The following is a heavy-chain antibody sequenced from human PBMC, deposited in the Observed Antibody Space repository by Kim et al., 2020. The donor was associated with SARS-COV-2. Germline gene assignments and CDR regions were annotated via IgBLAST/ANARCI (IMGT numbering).Heavy chain of an antibody. D-gene: IGHD1-26*01. CDR3: ARAVGPYDY. CDR2: SIK. V-gene: IGHV3-33*01. J-gene: IGHJ4*02. Sequence: SIKYYVDSVKGRFTISRDNSKNTLYLQMNSLRVEDTAVYYCARAVGPYDYWGQGTLVTVSS.